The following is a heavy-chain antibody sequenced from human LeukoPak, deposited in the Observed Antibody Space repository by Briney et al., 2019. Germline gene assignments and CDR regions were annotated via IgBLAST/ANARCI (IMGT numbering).Heavy chain of an antibody. Sequence: SETLSLTCTVSGASISGSGYYWGWIRQPPGKGLEWIGNIYDSGSTYYNASIQSRVTISIDTSKNQFSLRLSSVTAADTAMYYCAKSGGYGLIDYWGQGTLVTVSS. CDR2: IYDSGST. D-gene: IGHD1-26*01. V-gene: IGHV4-39*01. CDR3: AKSGGYGLIDY. J-gene: IGHJ4*02. CDR1: GASISGSGYY.